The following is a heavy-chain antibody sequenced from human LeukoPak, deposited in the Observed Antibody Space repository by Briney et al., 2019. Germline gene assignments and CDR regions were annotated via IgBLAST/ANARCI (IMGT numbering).Heavy chain of an antibody. Sequence: GGSLRLSCAASGFTFSDYYMSWIRQAPGKGLEWVSYISGSSTYTNYADSVRGRFTISRDNAKNSLYMQMNSLRAEDTAMYYCARGCRARGFDPWGQGTLVTVSS. V-gene: IGHV3-11*06. D-gene: IGHD4/OR15-4a*01. CDR3: ARGCRARGFDP. J-gene: IGHJ5*02. CDR1: GFTFSDYY. CDR2: ISGSSTYT.